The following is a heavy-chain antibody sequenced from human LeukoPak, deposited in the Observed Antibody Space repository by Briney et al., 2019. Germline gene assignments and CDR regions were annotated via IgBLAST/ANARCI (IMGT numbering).Heavy chain of an antibody. D-gene: IGHD3-9*01. J-gene: IGHJ6*04. CDR3: ATLNIGPDYDILTGYAQTKYGMDV. CDR2: LNPEDGET. Sequence: GASVKVSCKVSGYTLTELSMHCVRQAPGKGLEWMGGLNPEDGETIYAQKFQGRVTMTEDTSTDTAYMELSSLRSEDTAVYYCATLNIGPDYDILTGYAQTKYGMDVWGKGTTVTVSS. V-gene: IGHV1-24*01. CDR1: GYTLTELS.